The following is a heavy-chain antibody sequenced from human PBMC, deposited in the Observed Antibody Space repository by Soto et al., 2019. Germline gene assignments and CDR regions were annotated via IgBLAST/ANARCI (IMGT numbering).Heavy chain of an antibody. D-gene: IGHD6-19*01. CDR3: ATEETYSSGWGSFDY. CDR2: ISGSGIST. J-gene: IGHJ4*02. CDR1: GFTFSSYA. Sequence: EVQLLESGGGLVQPGGSLRLSCAASGFTFSSYAMSWVRQAPGKGLEWVSAISGSGISTYYADSVKGRFTISRDNSKNTRYLQMNSLRAEDTAVYYCATEETYSSGWGSFDYWGQGTLVTVSS. V-gene: IGHV3-23*01.